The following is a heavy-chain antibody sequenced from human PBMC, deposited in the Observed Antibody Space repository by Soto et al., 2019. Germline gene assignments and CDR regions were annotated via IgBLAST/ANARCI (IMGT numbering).Heavy chain of an antibody. CDR2: IVASGGIT. CDR1: GFTFSSYP. Sequence: EVQLLESGGGLAQPGGSLRLSCAASGFTFSSYPMSWVRQAPGQGLEWVSGIVASGGITYYTDSVKGRFTISRDNSKHTLYLQMNSMRAEDTAVYYCAKNSAATIRVGYDYWGQGTLVTVSS. CDR3: AKNSAATIRVGYDY. J-gene: IGHJ4*02. V-gene: IGHV3-23*01. D-gene: IGHD5-12*01.